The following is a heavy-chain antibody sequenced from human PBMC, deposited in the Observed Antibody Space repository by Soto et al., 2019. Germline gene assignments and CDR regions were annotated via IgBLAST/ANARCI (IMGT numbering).Heavy chain of an antibody. D-gene: IGHD2-8*02. CDR1: GGSFSGYY. CDR2: INHSGST. CDR3: ARDKITGLFDY. Sequence: KTSETLSLTCAVYGGSFSGYYWTWIRQPPGTGLERIGEINHSGSTNYNPSLKSRVTISVDTSKNQFSLKLTSVTAADTAVYYCARDKITGLFDYWGQGTLVTVSS. J-gene: IGHJ4*02. V-gene: IGHV4-34*01.